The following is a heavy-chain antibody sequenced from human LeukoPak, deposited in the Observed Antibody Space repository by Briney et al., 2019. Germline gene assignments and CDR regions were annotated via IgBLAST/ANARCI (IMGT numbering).Heavy chain of an antibody. Sequence: SETLSLTCTVSGGSISSSPYYWGWIRQPPGKGLEWIGSIYYSGSTYYNPSLKSRVTISVDTSKNQVSLKLRSVTAADTAVYHCARDWSSSSYTYYYYYMDVWGKGTTVTVSS. CDR1: GGSISSSPYY. V-gene: IGHV4-39*07. D-gene: IGHD6-6*01. CDR3: ARDWSSSSYTYYYYYMDV. CDR2: IYYSGST. J-gene: IGHJ6*03.